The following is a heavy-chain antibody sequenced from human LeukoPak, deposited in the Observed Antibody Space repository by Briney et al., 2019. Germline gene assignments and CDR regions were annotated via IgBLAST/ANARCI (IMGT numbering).Heavy chain of an antibody. D-gene: IGHD3-22*01. J-gene: IGHJ3*02. CDR2: ISGSGGST. CDR3: AKMVREYYDSSGYPADDAFDI. CDR1: GFTFSSYA. V-gene: IGHV3-23*01. Sequence: PGGSLRLSCAASGFTFSSYAMSWVRQAPGKGLEWVSAISGSGGSTYYADSVKGRFTISRDNSKNTLYLQMNSLRAEDTAVYYCAKMVREYYDSSGYPADDAFDIWGQGTMVTVSS.